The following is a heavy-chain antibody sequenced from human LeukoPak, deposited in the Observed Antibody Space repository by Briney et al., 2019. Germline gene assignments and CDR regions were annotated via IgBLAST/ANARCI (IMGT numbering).Heavy chain of an antibody. V-gene: IGHV4-34*01. CDR2: INHSGST. CDR3: ARGMVGATNNWFDP. CDR1: GGSFSGYY. Sequence: SETLSLTCAVYGGSFSGYYWSWIRQPPGKGLEWIGEINHSGSTNYNPSLKSRVTISVDTSKNQFSLKPSSVTAADTAVYYCARGMVGATNNWFDPWGQGTLVTVSS. J-gene: IGHJ5*02. D-gene: IGHD1-26*01.